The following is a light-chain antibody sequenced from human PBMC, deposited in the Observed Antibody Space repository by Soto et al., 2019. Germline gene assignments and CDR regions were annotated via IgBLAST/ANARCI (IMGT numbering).Light chain of an antibody. CDR2: DTS. CDR1: YSNIGIND. J-gene: IGLJ2*01. V-gene: IGLV1-44*01. Sequence: QSVLSQPPSASGTPGQTVTVSCSGTYSNIGINDVHWYRQLSGTAPQILIYDTSQRATGVPDRFSGSRSGTSASLVISGLQTEDEVDYHCAAWDDSLNGPAFGGGTQLTVL. CDR3: AAWDDSLNGPA.